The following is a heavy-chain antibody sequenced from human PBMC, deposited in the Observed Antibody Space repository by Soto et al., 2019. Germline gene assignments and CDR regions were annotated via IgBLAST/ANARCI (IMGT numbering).Heavy chain of an antibody. D-gene: IGHD1-26*01. CDR3: ASLSRGWELPARDY. J-gene: IGHJ4*02. CDR1: GFTFSSYG. V-gene: IGHV3-33*01. CDR2: IWYDGSNK. Sequence: PGGSLRLSCAASGFTFSSYGMHWVRQAPGKGLEWVAVIWYDGSNKYYADSVKGRFTISRDNSKNTLYLQMNRLRSDDTAVYYCASLSRGWELPARDYWGQGTLVTVSS.